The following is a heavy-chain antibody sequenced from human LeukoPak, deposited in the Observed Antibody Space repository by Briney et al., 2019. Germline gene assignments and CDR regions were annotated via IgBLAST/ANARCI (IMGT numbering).Heavy chain of an antibody. D-gene: IGHD3-10*01. CDR2: ISAYNGNT. V-gene: IGHV1-18*01. CDR3: ARGLLWFGELSPGGY. J-gene: IGHJ4*02. Sequence: ASVKVSCKASGYTFTSYGISWVRQAPGQGLEWMGWISAYNGNTNYAQKLQGRVTMTTDTSTSTAYMELRSLRSDDTAVYYCARGLLWFGELSPGGYWGQGTLVTVSS. CDR1: GYTFTSYG.